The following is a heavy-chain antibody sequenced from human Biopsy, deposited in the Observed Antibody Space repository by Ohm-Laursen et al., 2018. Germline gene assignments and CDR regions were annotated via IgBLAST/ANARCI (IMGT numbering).Heavy chain of an antibody. J-gene: IGHJ4*02. V-gene: IGHV1-69*06. D-gene: IGHD2-15*01. CDR1: GYNFDIYP. CDR3: AKAGQTSGEYVVPRHFDS. Sequence: SVKVSCKASGYNFDIYPLFWVRQAPGQGFEWMGGIVPLFETTDSAQKFQGRATITADRSTTTAYIELSGLTSEDTAIYYCAKAGQTSGEYVVPRHFDSWGQGTRVTVSS. CDR2: IVPLFETT.